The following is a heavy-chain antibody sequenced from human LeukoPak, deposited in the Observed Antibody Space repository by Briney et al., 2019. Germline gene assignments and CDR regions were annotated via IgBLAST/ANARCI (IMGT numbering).Heavy chain of an antibody. Sequence: PSETLSLTCTVSGGSISSYYWSWIRQPPGKGLEWIGYIYYSGSTHYNPSLKSRVTISVDTSKNQFSLKLRSVTAADTAVYYCAKPSNYYGSATDAFDFWGQGTMVTVSS. CDR2: IYYSGST. CDR3: AKPSNYYGSATDAFDF. J-gene: IGHJ3*01. CDR1: GGSISSYY. D-gene: IGHD3-10*01. V-gene: IGHV4-59*01.